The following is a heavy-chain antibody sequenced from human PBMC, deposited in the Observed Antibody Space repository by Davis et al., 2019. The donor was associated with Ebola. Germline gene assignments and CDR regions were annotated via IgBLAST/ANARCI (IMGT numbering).Heavy chain of an antibody. CDR3: ARWGCSSTSCYPSAFDP. Sequence: GESLKISCAASGFTFYRYEMNWVRQTPEKGLEWISYISDSGSAAYYTDSVKGRFTISRDNAKNSLYLQMNSLRAEDTAVYYCARWGCSSTSCYPSAFDPWGQGTLVTVSS. D-gene: IGHD2-2*01. V-gene: IGHV3-48*03. J-gene: IGHJ5*02. CDR1: GFTFYRYE. CDR2: ISDSGSAA.